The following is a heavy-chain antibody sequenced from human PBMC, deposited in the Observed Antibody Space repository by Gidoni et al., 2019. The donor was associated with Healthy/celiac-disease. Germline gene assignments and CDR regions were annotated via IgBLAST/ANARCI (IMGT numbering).Heavy chain of an antibody. V-gene: IGHV3-23*01. CDR1: GFTFSNYD. D-gene: IGHD3-22*01. Sequence: EVQLLESGGGLVQPGGSLRLSCAASGFTFSNYDMSWVRQAPGKGLEWVSGISGSGGSTNYADSVKGRFTISRDNSKNTLYLQMNSLRGEDTAVYYCARNSTLIVLVPLDYWGQGTLVTVSS. CDR2: ISGSGGST. J-gene: IGHJ4*02. CDR3: ARNSTLIVLVPLDY.